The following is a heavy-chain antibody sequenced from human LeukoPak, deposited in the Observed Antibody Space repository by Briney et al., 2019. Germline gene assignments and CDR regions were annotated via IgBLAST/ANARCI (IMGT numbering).Heavy chain of an antibody. Sequence: ASVKVSCKTSGYTFTKYYMHWVRQAPGQGLEWMGWMNPNSGGTNYIQKFQGRVTMTRDTSINTDYMELSRLKSDDTAVYYCATSSGYSHTWGAFDYWGQGALVTVSS. CDR3: ATSSGYSHTWGAFDY. CDR1: GYTFTKYY. V-gene: IGHV1-2*02. CDR2: MNPNSGGT. J-gene: IGHJ4*02. D-gene: IGHD5-18*01.